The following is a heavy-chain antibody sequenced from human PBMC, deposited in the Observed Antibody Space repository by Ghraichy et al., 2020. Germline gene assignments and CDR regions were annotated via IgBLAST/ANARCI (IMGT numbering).Heavy chain of an antibody. J-gene: IGHJ4*02. CDR1: GGSISSGYYY. V-gene: IGHV4-30-4*01. CDR3: ARGKAVAGTRFDY. CDR2: IYYSGST. D-gene: IGHD6-19*01. Sequence: SETLSLTCTVSGGSISSGYYYWTWIRQPPGKGLEWIGYIYYSGSTYYNPSLKSRVSISEDMSKNQFSLKLSSVTAADTAVYYCARGKAVAGTRFDYWGQGTLVIVSS.